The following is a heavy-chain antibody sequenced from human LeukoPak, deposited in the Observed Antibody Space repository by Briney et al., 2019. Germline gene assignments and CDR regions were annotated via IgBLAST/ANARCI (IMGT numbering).Heavy chain of an antibody. CDR1: GYTFTSYG. D-gene: IGHD5-24*01. J-gene: IGHJ6*02. V-gene: IGHV1-18*01. Sequence: APVKVSCQASGYTFTSYGISGVRQAPAQGLEWMGWISAYNGNTNYAQKLQGRVTMTTDTSKSTGYMELRSLRSDDTAVYYCARDGYSPPLTLVYGMDVWGQGTTVTVSS. CDR2: ISAYNGNT. CDR3: ARDGYSPPLTLVYGMDV.